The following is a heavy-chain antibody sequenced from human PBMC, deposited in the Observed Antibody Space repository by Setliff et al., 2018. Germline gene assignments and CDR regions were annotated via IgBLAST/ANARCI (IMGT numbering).Heavy chain of an antibody. J-gene: IGHJ4*02. CDR1: GYTFTDYG. D-gene: IGHD3-22*01. CDR2: ISPYTGNT. Sequence: ASVKVSCKASGYTFTDYGASWVRQAPGQGLEWVGWISPYTGNTYSAQKFQGRVTLTTDTSATTAYMELKNLRSDDTAVYYCARINFYVSSGYYYAPDFWGQGTLVTVSS. CDR3: ARINFYVSSGYYYAPDF. V-gene: IGHV1-18*01.